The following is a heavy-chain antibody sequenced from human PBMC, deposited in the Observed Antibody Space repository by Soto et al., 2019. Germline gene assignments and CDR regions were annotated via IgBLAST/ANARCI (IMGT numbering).Heavy chain of an antibody. D-gene: IGHD2-21*01. J-gene: IGHJ5*02. V-gene: IGHV3-66*01. CDR2: IYSGGST. Sequence: GGSLRLSCAASGFTVSSNYMSWVRQAPGKGLEWVSVIYSGGSTYYADSVKGRFTISRDNSKNTLYLQMNSLRAEDTAVYYCAREAAYCGGDCQSAWGQGTLVTVSS. CDR1: GFTVSSNY. CDR3: AREAAYCGGDCQSA.